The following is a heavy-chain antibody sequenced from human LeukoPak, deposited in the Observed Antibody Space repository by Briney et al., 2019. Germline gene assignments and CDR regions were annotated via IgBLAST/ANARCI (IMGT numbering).Heavy chain of an antibody. J-gene: IGHJ6*03. V-gene: IGHV2-70*11. CDR3: ARSLRGVTYPPYYYYYMDV. CDR2: IDWDDDK. D-gene: IGHD3-10*01. CDR1: GFSLSTSGMC. Sequence: SGPTLVNPTQTLTLTCTFSGFSLSTSGMCVSWIRQPPGKALEGLARIDWDDDKYYSTSLKTRLTISKDTSKNQVVLTMTNMDPVDTATYYCARSLRGVTYPPYYYYYMDVWGKGTTVTVSS.